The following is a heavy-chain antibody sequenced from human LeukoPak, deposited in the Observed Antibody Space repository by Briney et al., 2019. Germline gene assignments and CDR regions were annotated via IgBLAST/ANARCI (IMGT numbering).Heavy chain of an antibody. J-gene: IGHJ5*02. CDR1: GYTFTSYG. CDR2: ISAYNGNT. Sequence: ASVKVSCKASGYTFTSYGISWVRQAPGQGLEWMGWISAYNGNTNYAQKLQGRVTMTTDTSTSTAYMELRSLRSDDTAVYYCATHHLAYCGGDCSGEFDPWGQGTLVTVSS. V-gene: IGHV1-18*01. CDR3: ATHHLAYCGGDCSGEFDP. D-gene: IGHD2-21*02.